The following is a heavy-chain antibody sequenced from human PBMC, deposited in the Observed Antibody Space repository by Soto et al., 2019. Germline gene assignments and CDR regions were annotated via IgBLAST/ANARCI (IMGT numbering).Heavy chain of an antibody. CDR3: ARNAYQLPNYSFYYGMDV. D-gene: IGHD2-2*01. CDR1: GVSISSTSYN. Sequence: SETLSLTCTVSGVSISSTSYNWDWIRQPPGKGLEWIGSIYYSGSTYYNPSLKSRVTISVDTSKNQFSLNLRSVTAADTAVYYCARNAYQLPNYSFYYGMDVWGQGTTVTVSS. J-gene: IGHJ6*02. CDR2: IYYSGST. V-gene: IGHV4-39*01.